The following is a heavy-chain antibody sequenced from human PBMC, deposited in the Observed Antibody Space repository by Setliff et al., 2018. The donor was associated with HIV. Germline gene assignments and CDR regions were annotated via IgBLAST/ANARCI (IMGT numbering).Heavy chain of an antibody. V-gene: IGHV1-8*02. Sequence: ASVKVSCKASGYSFTNLGLNWVRQASGQGPEWMGWMNPDSGNTGYAQKFQGRVIMTMNTSISTAYMELNSLISGDTAVYYCARGRRRVARGFFLNNYLDPWGQGTLVTVSS. CDR3: ARGRRRVARGFFLNNYLDP. J-gene: IGHJ5*02. CDR1: GYSFTNLG. CDR2: MNPDSGNT. D-gene: IGHD1-1*01.